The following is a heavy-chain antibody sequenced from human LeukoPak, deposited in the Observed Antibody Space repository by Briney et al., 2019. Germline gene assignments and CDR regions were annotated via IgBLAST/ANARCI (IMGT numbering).Heavy chain of an antibody. CDR2: IYYSGST. J-gene: IGHJ4*02. Sequence: KPSETLSLTCTVSGGSISSYYWSWIRQPAGKGLEWIGYIYYSGSTNYNPSLKSRVTISVDTSKNQFSLKLSSVTAADTAVYYCARLLVGAAWYFDYWGQGTLVTVSS. D-gene: IGHD1-26*01. CDR3: ARLLVGAAWYFDY. V-gene: IGHV4-59*08. CDR1: GGSISSYY.